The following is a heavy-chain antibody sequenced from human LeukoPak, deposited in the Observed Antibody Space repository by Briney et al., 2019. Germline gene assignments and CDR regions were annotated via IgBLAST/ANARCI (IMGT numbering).Heavy chain of an antibody. D-gene: IGHD3-10*01. Sequence: GGSLRLSCAASGFTVSSNYMSWVRQAPGKGLEWVSVIYSGGSTYYADSVKGRFTISRDNSKNTLYLQMNSLRAGDTAVYYCARANGLNYYGSGSWGQGTLVTVSS. CDR1: GFTVSSNY. CDR2: IYSGGST. J-gene: IGHJ4*02. CDR3: ARANGLNYYGSGS. V-gene: IGHV3-66*01.